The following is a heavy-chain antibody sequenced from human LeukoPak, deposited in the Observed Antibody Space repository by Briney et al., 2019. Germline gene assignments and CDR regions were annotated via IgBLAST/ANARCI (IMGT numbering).Heavy chain of an antibody. CDR1: GGSISSSSYY. Sequence: PSETLSLTCTVSGGSISSSSYYWGWIRQPPGKGLEWIGEINHSGSTNYNPSLKSRVTISVDTSKNQFSLKLSSVTAADTAVYYCARCIGWSRAYYYYMDVWGKGTTVTVSS. CDR2: INHSGST. D-gene: IGHD6-19*01. V-gene: IGHV4-39*07. J-gene: IGHJ6*03. CDR3: ARCIGWSRAYYYYMDV.